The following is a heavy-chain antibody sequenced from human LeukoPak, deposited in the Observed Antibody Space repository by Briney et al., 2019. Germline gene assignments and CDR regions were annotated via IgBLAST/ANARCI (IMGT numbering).Heavy chain of an antibody. CDR3: AREDIVVVPAATSQTDQGYHYYYGMDV. Sequence: SETLSLTCAVYGGSFSGYYWSWIRQPPGKGLEWIGEINHSGSTNYNPSLKSRVTISVDTSKNQFSLKLSSVTAADTAVYYCAREDIVVVPAATSQTDQGYHYYYGMDVWGQGTTVTVSS. V-gene: IGHV4-34*01. J-gene: IGHJ6*02. CDR2: INHSGST. CDR1: GGSFSGYY. D-gene: IGHD2-2*01.